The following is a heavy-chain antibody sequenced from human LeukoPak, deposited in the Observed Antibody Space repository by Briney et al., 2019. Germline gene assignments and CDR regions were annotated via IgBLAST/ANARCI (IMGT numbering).Heavy chain of an antibody. D-gene: IGHD3-10*02. CDR3: ARLFEDYYYYYMYV. Sequence: ASVKVSCKASGYTFTTYGISWVRQAPGQGLEWMGWISGHNGNTNYAQRLRGRVTMTTEISTSTAYMELRSPRSDDTAVYYCARLFEDYYYYYMYVWGKGTTVTVSS. CDR2: ISGHNGNT. V-gene: IGHV1-18*01. CDR1: GYTFTTYG. J-gene: IGHJ6*03.